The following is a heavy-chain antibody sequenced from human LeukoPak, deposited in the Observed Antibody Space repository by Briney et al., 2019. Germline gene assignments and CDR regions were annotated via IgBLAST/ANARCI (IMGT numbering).Heavy chain of an antibody. CDR2: ISAYNGNT. J-gene: IGHJ4*02. CDR1: GYTFTIYG. CDR3: AREDSYYGSGSYYAFDY. Sequence: ASVKVSCKASGYTFTIYGISWVRQAPGQGLEWMGWISAYNGNTNYAQKLQGRVTMTTDTSTSTAYMELRSLRSDDTAVYYCAREDSYYGSGSYYAFDYWGQGTLVTVSS. D-gene: IGHD3-10*01. V-gene: IGHV1-18*01.